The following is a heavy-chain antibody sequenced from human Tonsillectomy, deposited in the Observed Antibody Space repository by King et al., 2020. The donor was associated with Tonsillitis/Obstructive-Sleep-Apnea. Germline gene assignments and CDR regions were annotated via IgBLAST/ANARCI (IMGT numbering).Heavy chain of an antibody. CDR3: ARGIPATTRGGWNYYYYMDV. V-gene: IGHV4-34*01. J-gene: IGHJ6*03. CDR1: GGSFSGYY. CDR2: INHSGST. D-gene: IGHD2-2*01. Sequence: VQLQQWGAGLLKPSETLSLTCAVYGGSFSGYYWSWIRQPPGKGLEWIGEINHSGSTNYNPSLKSRVTILVDTSTNQFSLKLSSVTAADTAVFYCARGIPATTRGGWNYYYYMDVWGKGTTVTVSS.